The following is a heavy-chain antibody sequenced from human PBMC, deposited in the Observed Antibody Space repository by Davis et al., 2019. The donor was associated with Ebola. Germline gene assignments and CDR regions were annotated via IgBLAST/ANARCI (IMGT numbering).Heavy chain of an antibody. CDR2: IYNVYTM. Sequence: GGSLRLSCEASGFSVSDNYMNWVRQAPGKGLEWVSVIYNVYTMYYADSVKGRFTISRDSSMNTVYLQISSLRAEDTAVYYCARAEDDYGEYPDALDIWGQGTVVTVSS. D-gene: IGHD4-17*01. J-gene: IGHJ3*02. V-gene: IGHV3-53*01. CDR3: ARAEDDYGEYPDALDI. CDR1: GFSVSDNY.